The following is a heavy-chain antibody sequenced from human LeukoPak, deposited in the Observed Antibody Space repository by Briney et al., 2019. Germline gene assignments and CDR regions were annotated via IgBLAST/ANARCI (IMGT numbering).Heavy chain of an antibody. J-gene: IGHJ6*04. CDR2: INPSGGST. V-gene: IGHV1-46*01. D-gene: IGHD5/OR15-5a*01. Sequence: ASVKVSCKASGYPFTSYYIHWVRQAPGQGLQWMGVINPSGGSTNYAQKFQGRVTMTRDTSTSTVYVELSSLRSDDTAVYYCARASTIPDVWGKGTTVTVSS. CDR3: ARASTIPDV. CDR1: GYPFTSYY.